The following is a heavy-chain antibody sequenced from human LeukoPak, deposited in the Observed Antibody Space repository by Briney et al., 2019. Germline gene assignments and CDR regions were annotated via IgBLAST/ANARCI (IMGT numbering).Heavy chain of an antibody. D-gene: IGHD6-13*01. CDR2: IYHSGST. J-gene: IGHJ4*02. V-gene: IGHV4-30-2*01. Sequence: PSETLSLTCTVSGGSISSGGYYWSWIRQPPGKGLEWIGYIYHSGSTYYNPSLKSRVTISVDRSKNQFSLKLSSVTAADTAVYYCARDGRYSSSLDYWGQGTLVTVSS. CDR1: GGSISSGGYY. CDR3: ARDGRYSSSLDY.